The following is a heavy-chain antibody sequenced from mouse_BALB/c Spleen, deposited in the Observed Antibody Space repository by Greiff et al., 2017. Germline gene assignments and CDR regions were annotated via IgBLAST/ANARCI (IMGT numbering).Heavy chain of an antibody. CDR3: ARSEGITTVVATNAMDY. J-gene: IGHJ4*01. V-gene: IGHV1-63*02. Sequence: VQLQQSGAELVRPGTSVKISCKASGYTFTNYWLGWVKQRPGHGLEWIGDIYPGGGYTNYNEKFKGKATLTADTSSSTAYMQLSSLTSEDSAVYFCARSEGITTVVATNAMDYWGQGTSVTVSS. CDR2: IYPGGGYT. CDR1: GYTFTNYW. D-gene: IGHD1-1*01.